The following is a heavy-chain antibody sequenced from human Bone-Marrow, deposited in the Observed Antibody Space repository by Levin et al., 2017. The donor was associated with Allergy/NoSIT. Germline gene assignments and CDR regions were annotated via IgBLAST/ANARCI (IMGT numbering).Heavy chain of an antibody. CDR3: ARTKMSWFDP. V-gene: IGHV4-39*07. J-gene: IGHJ5*02. CDR1: GGSISDSSYY. CDR2: IFYTGST. Sequence: SETLSLTCSVSGGSISDSSYYWGWIRQPPGKGLEWIGTIFYTGSTYYNPSLKSRVTMSVDTSKNKFSLKLTSLTAADTATYYCARTKMSWFDPWGQGLLVTVSS.